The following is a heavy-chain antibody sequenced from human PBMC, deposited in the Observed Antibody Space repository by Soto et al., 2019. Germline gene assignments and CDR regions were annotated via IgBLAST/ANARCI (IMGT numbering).Heavy chain of an antibody. V-gene: IGHV1-24*01. Sequence: ASVKVSCKVSGYTLTELSMHWVRQAPGKGLEWMGGFDPEDGETIYAQKFQGRVTMTEDTSTDTAYMELSSLRSEDTAVYYCATAFHVLPHGSFDYWGQGTLVTVSS. CDR2: FDPEDGET. J-gene: IGHJ4*02. CDR1: GYTLTELS. D-gene: IGHD3-10*01. CDR3: ATAFHVLPHGSFDY.